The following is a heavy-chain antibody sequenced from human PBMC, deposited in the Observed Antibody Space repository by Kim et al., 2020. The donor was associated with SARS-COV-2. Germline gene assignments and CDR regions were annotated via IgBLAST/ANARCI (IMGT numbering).Heavy chain of an antibody. J-gene: IGHJ2*01. Sequence: LKRRVTISVGTSKNQFSLKLSSVTAADTAVYYCARGRYSSGWYYWYFDLWGRGTLVTVSS. V-gene: IGHV4-39*07. CDR3: ARGRYSSGWYYWYFDL. D-gene: IGHD6-19*01.